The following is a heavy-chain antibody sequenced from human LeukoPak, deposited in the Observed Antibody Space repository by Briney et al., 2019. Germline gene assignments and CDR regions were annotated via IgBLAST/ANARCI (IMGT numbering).Heavy chain of an antibody. J-gene: IGHJ5*02. D-gene: IGHD6-13*01. CDR2: IYHSGST. V-gene: IGHV4-59*12. CDR1: GGSISSYY. Sequence: SETLSLTCTVSGGSISSYYWSWIRQPPGKGLEWIGYIYHSGSTYYNPSLKSRVTISVDRSKNQFSLKLSSVTAADTAVYYCARGNSSSWYRGDNWFDPWGQGTLVTVSS. CDR3: ARGNSSSWYRGDNWFDP.